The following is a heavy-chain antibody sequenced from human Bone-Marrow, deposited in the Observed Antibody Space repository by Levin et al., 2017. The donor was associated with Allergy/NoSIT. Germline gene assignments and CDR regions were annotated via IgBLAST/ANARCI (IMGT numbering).Heavy chain of an antibody. J-gene: IGHJ3*02. CDR2: MNPNSGNT. CDR3: ARGLDPIVVVPAAGFDAFDI. D-gene: IGHD2-2*01. V-gene: IGHV1-8*01. Sequence: ASVKVSCKASGYTFTSYDINWVRQATGQGLEWMGWMNPNSGNTGYAQKFQGRVTMTRNTSISTAYMELSSLRSEDTAVYYCARGLDPIVVVPAAGFDAFDIWGQGTMVTVSS. CDR1: GYTFTSYD.